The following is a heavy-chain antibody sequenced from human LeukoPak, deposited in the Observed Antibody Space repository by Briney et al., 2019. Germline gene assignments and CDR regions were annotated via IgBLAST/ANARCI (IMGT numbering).Heavy chain of an antibody. CDR2: IYPGDSDT. CDR3: ARHSLEGIAAAGRFDY. J-gene: IGHJ4*02. D-gene: IGHD6-13*01. Sequence: GESLKISCKGSGYSFTSYWIGWVRQMPGKGLEWMGIIYPGDSDTRYSPSFQGQVTISADKSISTAYLQWSSLKDSDTAMYYCARHSLEGIAAAGRFDYWGQGTLVTVSS. CDR1: GYSFTSYW. V-gene: IGHV5-51*01.